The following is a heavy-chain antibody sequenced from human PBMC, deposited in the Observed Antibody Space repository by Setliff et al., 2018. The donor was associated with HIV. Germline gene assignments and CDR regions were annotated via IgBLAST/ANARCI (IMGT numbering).Heavy chain of an antibody. V-gene: IGHV3-7*01. Sequence: GESLKISCAASRFDFNNYWMCWVRQAPGKGLEWVANIGQDGSEKNYVDSVKGRSTISRDNAKNSMDLQMNSLRAEDTAIYYCARKLRPGHGVDVWGQGTTVTVSS. D-gene: IGHD3-10*01. CDR3: ARKLRPGHGVDV. CDR2: IGQDGSEK. CDR1: RFDFNNYW. J-gene: IGHJ6*02.